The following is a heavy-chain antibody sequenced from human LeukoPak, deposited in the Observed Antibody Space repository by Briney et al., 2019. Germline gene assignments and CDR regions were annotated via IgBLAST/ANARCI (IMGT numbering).Heavy chain of an antibody. CDR2: ISSNGGST. D-gene: IGHD3-3*01. Sequence: GGSLRLSCAASGFTFSSYAMHWVRQAPGKGLEYVSVISSNGGSTDYANSVKGRFTISRDNSKNTLYLQMGSLRAQDIAVYYCARERLRDFWSGYYTGNDYWGQGTLVTVSS. CDR3: ARERLRDFWSGYYTGNDY. V-gene: IGHV3-64*01. J-gene: IGHJ4*02. CDR1: GFTFSSYA.